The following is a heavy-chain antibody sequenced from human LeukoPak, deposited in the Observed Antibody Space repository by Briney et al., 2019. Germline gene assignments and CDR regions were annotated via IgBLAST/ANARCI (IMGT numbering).Heavy chain of an antibody. V-gene: IGHV3-53*01. CDR1: GFTVSSSY. J-gene: IGHJ4*02. CDR2: IYAGGST. CDR3: ARRNSGSYDY. Sequence: GSLRLSCAVSGFTVSSSYMTWVRQAPGKGLEWVSLIYAGGSTYYADSVKGRFTISRDNSKNTLYLQMNSLRAEDTAVYYCARRNSGSYDYWGQGTLVTVSS. D-gene: IGHD1-26*01.